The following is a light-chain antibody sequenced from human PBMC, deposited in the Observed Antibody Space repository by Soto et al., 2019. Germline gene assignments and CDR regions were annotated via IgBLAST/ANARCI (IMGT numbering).Light chain of an antibody. V-gene: IGKV3-11*01. CDR1: QSVRRN. Sequence: ETVLTQSPATLSLSPGERATLSCRASQSVRRNLAWYQHQPGQAPRLLIYDASNRATGIPGRFRGSGSGTDFTLTISNAGPEDFAVYCCQRRDNWPSTFGQGAKVEIK. J-gene: IGKJ1*01. CDR3: QRRDNWPST. CDR2: DAS.